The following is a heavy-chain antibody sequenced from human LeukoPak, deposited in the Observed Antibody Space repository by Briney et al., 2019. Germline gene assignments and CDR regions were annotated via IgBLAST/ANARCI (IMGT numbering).Heavy chain of an antibody. J-gene: IGHJ3*02. D-gene: IGHD3-22*01. CDR3: ARDRTTYYYDSSGYYYGDAFDI. Sequence: PGGSLRLSCAASGFTFSSYSMNWVRQAPGKGLEWVSSISSSSSYIYYADSVKGRFTISRDNAKNSLYLQMNSLRAEDTAVYYCARDRTTYYYDSSGYYYGDAFDIWGQGTMVTVSS. V-gene: IGHV3-21*01. CDR2: ISSSSSYI. CDR1: GFTFSSYS.